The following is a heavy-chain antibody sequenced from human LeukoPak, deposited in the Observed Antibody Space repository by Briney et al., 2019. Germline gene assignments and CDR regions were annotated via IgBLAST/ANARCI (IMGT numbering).Heavy chain of an antibody. Sequence: SETLSLTCAVYGGSFSGYYWSWIRQPPGKGLEWIGEINHSGRTNYNPSLKSRVTISVDTSKDQFSLKLSSVTAADTAVYYCARYGYYDFWSGYYMDVWGKGTTVTVSS. J-gene: IGHJ6*03. D-gene: IGHD3-3*01. CDR3: ARYGYYDFWSGYYMDV. CDR1: GGSFSGYY. V-gene: IGHV4-34*01. CDR2: INHSGRT.